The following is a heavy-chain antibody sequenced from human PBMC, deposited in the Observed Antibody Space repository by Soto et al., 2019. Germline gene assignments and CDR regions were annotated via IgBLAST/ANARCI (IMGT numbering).Heavy chain of an antibody. CDR2: IYYSGST. V-gene: IGHV4-31*03. Sequence: QVQLQESGPGLVKPSQTLSLTCTVSGGSISSGGYYWSWIRQHPGKGLEWIGYIYYSGSTHYNPSPKSRISISGDTAKNQFSLKLSSVTGADTAMYYCARGVIHWGQGTLVTVSS. J-gene: IGHJ4*02. CDR1: GGSISSGGYY. CDR3: ARGVIH. D-gene: IGHD4-4*01.